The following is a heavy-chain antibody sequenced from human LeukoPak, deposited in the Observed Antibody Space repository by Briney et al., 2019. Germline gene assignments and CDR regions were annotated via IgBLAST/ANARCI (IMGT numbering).Heavy chain of an antibody. CDR1: GGSISGTSFS. Sequence: SETLSLTCTVSGGSISGTSFSWGWIRQPPGKGLEWIGSIYYRGNTYYNPSLKSRVTISIDTSKNHFSLKLSSVTAADTAVYYCAREIVGINYMDVWGTGTTVTVSS. D-gene: IGHD1-14*01. V-gene: IGHV4-39*07. CDR3: AREIVGINYMDV. CDR2: IYYRGNT. J-gene: IGHJ6*03.